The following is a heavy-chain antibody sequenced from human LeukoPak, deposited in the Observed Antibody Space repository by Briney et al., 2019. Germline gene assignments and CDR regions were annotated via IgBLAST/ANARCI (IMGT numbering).Heavy chain of an antibody. CDR2: ISSGSAI. CDR1: GFTFTTNA. CDR3: ARDSVLDY. Sequence: GGSLRLSCAASGFTFTTNAMSWVRQAPGKGLEWVSYISSGSAIDYADSVKGRFTISRDNAKNSLYLQMNSLRDEDTAVYYCARDSVLDYWGQGTLVTVSS. V-gene: IGHV3-48*02. J-gene: IGHJ4*02. D-gene: IGHD2-8*02.